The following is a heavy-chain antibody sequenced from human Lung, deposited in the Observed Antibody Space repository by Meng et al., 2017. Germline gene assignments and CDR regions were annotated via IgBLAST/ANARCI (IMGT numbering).Heavy chain of an antibody. J-gene: IGHJ4*02. CDR2: ISPYNGYT. Sequence: QVTLMQSGAEVKKPGAAVKGSCKDAGYTFTTYGISWVRQAPGQGLEWMGWISPYNGYTSSIQKFQGRATMTTDTSTSTAYMELMSLGSDDTAVYYCAILSHCTGGTCYPYDYWGQGTLVTVSS. V-gene: IGHV1-18*01. CDR1: GYTFTTYG. D-gene: IGHD2-15*01. CDR3: AILSHCTGGTCYPYDY.